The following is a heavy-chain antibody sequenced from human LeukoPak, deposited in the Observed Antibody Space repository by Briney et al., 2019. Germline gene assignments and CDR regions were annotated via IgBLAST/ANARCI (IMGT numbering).Heavy chain of an antibody. CDR2: ISYDGSNK. V-gene: IGHV3-30*01. CDR1: GFTFSSYA. J-gene: IGHJ3*02. D-gene: IGHD5-24*01. CDR3: ARGGMATINDAFDI. Sequence: GGSLRLSCAASGFTFSSYAMHWVRQAPGKGLEWVAVISYDGSNKYYADSVKGRFTISRDNSKNTLYLQMNSLRAEDTAVYYCARGGMATINDAFDIWGQGTMVTVSS.